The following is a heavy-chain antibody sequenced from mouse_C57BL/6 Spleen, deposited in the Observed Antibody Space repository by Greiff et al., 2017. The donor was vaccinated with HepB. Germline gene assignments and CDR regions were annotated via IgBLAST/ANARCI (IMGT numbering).Heavy chain of an antibody. V-gene: IGHV14-3*01. D-gene: IGHD1-1*01. J-gene: IGHJ4*01. CDR1: GFNIKNTY. Sequence: EVQLKESVAELVRPGASVKLSCTASGFNIKNTYMHWVKQRPEQGLEWIGRIDPANGNTKYAPKFQGKATITADTSSNTAYLQLSSLTSEDTAIYYCARGGSTVVATRNAMDYWGQGTSVTVSS. CDR3: ARGGSTVVATRNAMDY. CDR2: IDPANGNT.